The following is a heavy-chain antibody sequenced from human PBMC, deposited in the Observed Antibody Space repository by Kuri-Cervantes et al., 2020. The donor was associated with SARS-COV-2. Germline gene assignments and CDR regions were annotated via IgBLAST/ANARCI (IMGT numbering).Heavy chain of an antibody. Sequence: SVKVSCKASGGTFSSYAISWVRQAPGQGLEWMGRIIPIFGTANYAQKFQGRVTITADESTSTAYMELSSLRSEDTAVYDCASQEGSGWYPACFQHWGQGTLVTVSS. D-gene: IGHD6-19*01. CDR2: IIPIFGTA. V-gene: IGHV1-69*13. CDR3: ASQEGSGWYPACFQH. J-gene: IGHJ1*01. CDR1: GGTFSSYA.